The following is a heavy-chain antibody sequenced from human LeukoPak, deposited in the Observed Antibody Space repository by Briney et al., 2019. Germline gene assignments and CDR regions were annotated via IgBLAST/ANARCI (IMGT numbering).Heavy chain of an antibody. V-gene: IGHV1-46*01. D-gene: IGHD5-24*01. Sequence: GASVKVSCKVSGYTFTRYYIHWVRQAPGQGLEWMGTINPPSGTTTYAQKFQGRVTLTRDTATSTVYMELSSLRSEDTAFYYCARESLEMATNAFDIWGQGTMVTVSS. CDR2: INPPSGTT. CDR3: ARESLEMATNAFDI. J-gene: IGHJ3*02. CDR1: GYTFTRYY.